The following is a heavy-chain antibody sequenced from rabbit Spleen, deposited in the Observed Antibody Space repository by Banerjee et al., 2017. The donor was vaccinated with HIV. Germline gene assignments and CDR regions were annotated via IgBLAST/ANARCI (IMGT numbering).Heavy chain of an antibody. CDR1: GFSFSSSYW. V-gene: IGHV1S45*01. D-gene: IGHD4-2*01. CDR2: IYTGDGDT. CDR3: ARGLYGGITQLNL. Sequence: QEQLVESGGDLVKPEGSLTLTCTASGFSFSSSYWICWVRQAPGKGLEWIACIYTGDGDTAYANWAKGRFTISKTSSTTVTLQMTSLTAADTATYFCARGLYGGITQLNLWGPGTLVTVS. J-gene: IGHJ4*01.